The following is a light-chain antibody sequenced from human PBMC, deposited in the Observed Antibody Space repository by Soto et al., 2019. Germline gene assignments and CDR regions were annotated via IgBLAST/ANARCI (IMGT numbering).Light chain of an antibody. V-gene: IGKV3-20*01. Sequence: EIVLTQSPGTLSLSPGERATLSCRASQSVSSDYLAWYQQKPGQAPRLLIYAASSRATGIPDRFSGSGSGTHVTLTISRLEPEDFAVYYCQQYGSSPRLTFGGGSKVEI. CDR2: AAS. CDR1: QSVSSDY. CDR3: QQYGSSPRLT. J-gene: IGKJ4*01.